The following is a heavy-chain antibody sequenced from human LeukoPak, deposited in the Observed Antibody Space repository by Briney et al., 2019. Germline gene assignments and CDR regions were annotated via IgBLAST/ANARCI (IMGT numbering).Heavy chain of an antibody. D-gene: IGHD5-12*01. V-gene: IGHV4-38-2*02. CDR3: VANRWLRLRD. CDR2: IYYSGST. J-gene: IGHJ4*02. CDR1: GYSISSGYY. Sequence: SETLSLTCTVSGYSISSGYYWGWIRQPPGKGLEWIGSIYYSGSTYYNPSLKSRVTISVDTSKNQFSLKLSSVTAADTAVYYCVANRWLRLRDWGQGTLVTVSS.